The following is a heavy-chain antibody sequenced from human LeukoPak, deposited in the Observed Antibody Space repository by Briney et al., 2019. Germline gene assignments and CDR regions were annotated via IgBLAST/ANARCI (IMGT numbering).Heavy chain of an antibody. CDR3: ARGPASGSNFAWFDP. D-gene: IGHD3-10*01. J-gene: IGHJ5*02. CDR2: INHSGST. Sequence: SETLSLTCAVYGGSLSHYYWSWIRQPPGKGLEWIGEINHSGSTNYNPSLESRVTISVDMSKNQFSLELTSVTAADTAVYYCARGPASGSNFAWFDPWGQGTLVTVSS. V-gene: IGHV4-34*01. CDR1: GGSLSHYY.